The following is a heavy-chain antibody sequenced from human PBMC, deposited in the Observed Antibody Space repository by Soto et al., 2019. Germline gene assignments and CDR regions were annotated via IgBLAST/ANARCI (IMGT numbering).Heavy chain of an antibody. V-gene: IGHV4-34*01. D-gene: IGHD2-8*02. CDR2: INHSGST. CDR1: GGSFSGYY. Sequence: QVQLQQWGAGLLKPSETLSLTCAVYGGSFSGYYWTWIRQPPGTGLEWIGEINHSGSTNYNPSLKSRVTISVDTSKSQFSLKLTSVTAPNTAVYYCARDKITGRFDYWGQGTLVTVSS. J-gene: IGHJ4*02. CDR3: ARDKITGRFDY.